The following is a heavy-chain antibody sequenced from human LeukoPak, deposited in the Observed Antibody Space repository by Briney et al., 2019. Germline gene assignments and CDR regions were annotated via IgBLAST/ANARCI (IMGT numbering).Heavy chain of an antibody. J-gene: IGHJ3*02. CDR3: ARHEPSGWYAFDI. V-gene: IGHV4-39*01. CDR1: GGSISSSSYY. D-gene: IGHD6-19*01. Sequence: SQTLSLTCTVSGGSISSSSYYWGWIRQPPGKGLEWIGSVYYSGTTYYNPSLKSRVTISVDTSKNQFSLKLNSVTAADTAVYYCARHEPSGWYAFDIWGQGTMVTVS. CDR2: VYYSGTT.